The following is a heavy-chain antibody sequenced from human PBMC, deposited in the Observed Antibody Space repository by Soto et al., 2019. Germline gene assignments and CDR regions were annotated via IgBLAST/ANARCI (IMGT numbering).Heavy chain of an antibody. Sequence: SLRPSCVLSGLSLSSYSMNWVRHAPEKGLGWDSYISSSRSSIYYAGSVKGRFTISRDNAKNSLYLQMNSLRDEDTAGYYCARDPGDYGLTARLDYWGQGTLVTVSS. CDR3: ARDPGDYGLTARLDY. V-gene: IGHV3-48*02. CDR1: GLSLSSYS. J-gene: IGHJ4*02. CDR2: ISSSRSSI. D-gene: IGHD4-17*01.